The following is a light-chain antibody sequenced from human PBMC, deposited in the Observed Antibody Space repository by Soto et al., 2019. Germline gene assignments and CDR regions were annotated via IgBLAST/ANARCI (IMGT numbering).Light chain of an antibody. Sequence: DIKMTQSPSTLSAYVGDRVTITCRASQSISSWLAWYQQKPGKAPKLLIYKASSLESGVPSRFNGSGSGTEFTLTISSLQPDDFATYYCQQYNSYSRTFGQGTKVEIK. V-gene: IGKV1-5*03. CDR2: KAS. CDR3: QQYNSYSRT. J-gene: IGKJ1*01. CDR1: QSISSW.